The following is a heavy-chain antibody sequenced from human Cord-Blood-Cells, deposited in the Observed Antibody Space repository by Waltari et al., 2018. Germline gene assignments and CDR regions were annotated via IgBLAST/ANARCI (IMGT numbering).Heavy chain of an antibody. CDR3: ARYTVVSSDY. D-gene: IGHD3-22*01. J-gene: IGHJ4*02. Sequence: QLQLQESGPGLVKPSETLSLTCTVSGGSISSSSYYWGWIRQPPGKGLEWIGSIYYSGSTYYNPSLKSRVTISVDTSKNQFSLKLSSVIAADTAVYYCARYTVVSSDYWGQGTLVTVSS. CDR1: GGSISSSSYY. V-gene: IGHV4-39*01. CDR2: IYYSGST.